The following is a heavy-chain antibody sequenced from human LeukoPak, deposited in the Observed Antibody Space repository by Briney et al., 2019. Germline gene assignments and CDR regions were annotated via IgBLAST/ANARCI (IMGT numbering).Heavy chain of an antibody. J-gene: IGHJ4*02. Sequence: GMSLRLSCAASGFTFSSYWMHWVRQVPGKGLVWVPRINLGGSSITYADSVKGRFTISRDNAKNTLYLQMDSLRAEDTGVYYCARSNQADDYWGQGTLVTVSS. V-gene: IGHV3-74*01. CDR2: INLGGSSI. CDR3: ARSNQADDY. CDR1: GFTFSSYW. D-gene: IGHD1-14*01.